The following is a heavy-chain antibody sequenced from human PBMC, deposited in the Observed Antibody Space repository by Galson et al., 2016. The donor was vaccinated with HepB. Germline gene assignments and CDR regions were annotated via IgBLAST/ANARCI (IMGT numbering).Heavy chain of an antibody. CDR3: ARILDYGDYAMYV. Sequence: SLRLSCAASGFTFSNYWMSWVRQAPGKGLEWMANIKKDGSEKYYVDSVKGRFSISRDNAKNSLYLQMNRLRAEETAVYYCARILDYGDYAMYVWGEGTTVTVSS. V-gene: IGHV3-7*01. CDR1: GFTFSNYW. J-gene: IGHJ6*04. CDR2: IKKDGSEK. D-gene: IGHD4-17*01.